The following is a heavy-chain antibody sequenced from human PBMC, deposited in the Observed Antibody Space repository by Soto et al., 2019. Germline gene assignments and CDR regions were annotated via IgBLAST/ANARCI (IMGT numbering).Heavy chain of an antibody. CDR3: ARDSAYGDSSDWFFAL. D-gene: IGHD4-17*01. CDR1: GYTFAGYY. CDR2: INPNSGGT. J-gene: IGHJ2*01. Sequence: QVQLVQSGAELEKPGASVKVSCKASGYTFAGYYVHWVRQAPGQGLEWMGWINPNSGGTNYAQKFQGWVTMTRDTSISTAYMVLNRLRSDDTAVYYCARDSAYGDSSDWFFALWGRGTLVTVSS. V-gene: IGHV1-2*04.